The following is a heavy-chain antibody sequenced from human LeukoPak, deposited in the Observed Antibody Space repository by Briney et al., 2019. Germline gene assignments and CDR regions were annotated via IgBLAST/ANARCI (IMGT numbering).Heavy chain of an antibody. CDR3: AKDRGWSFDY. CDR2: IQYDGSTK. J-gene: IGHJ4*02. V-gene: IGHV3-30*02. D-gene: IGHD5-12*01. CDR1: GFSFRSYG. Sequence: GGSLRLSCEASGFSFRSYGMHWVRQAPGKGLEWVTYIQYDGSTKYYAESLKGRFTISRDNSKNTLYLQMNSLRPEETAVYYCAKDRGWSFDYWGQGTLVTVSS.